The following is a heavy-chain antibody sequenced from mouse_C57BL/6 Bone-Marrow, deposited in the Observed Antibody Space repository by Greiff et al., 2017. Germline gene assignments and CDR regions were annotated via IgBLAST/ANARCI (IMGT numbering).Heavy chain of an antibody. Sequence: QVQLQQSGAELVKPGASVKISCKASGYAFSSYWMNWVKQRPGKGLEWIGQIYPGDGDTNYNGKFKGKATLTADKSSSTAYMQLSSLTSEDSAVYFCARRGLIPGIITTVVADWYFDVWGTGTTVTVSS. CDR3: ARRGLIPGIITTVVADWYFDV. CDR1: GYAFSSYW. D-gene: IGHD1-1*01. V-gene: IGHV1-80*01. J-gene: IGHJ1*03. CDR2: IYPGDGDT.